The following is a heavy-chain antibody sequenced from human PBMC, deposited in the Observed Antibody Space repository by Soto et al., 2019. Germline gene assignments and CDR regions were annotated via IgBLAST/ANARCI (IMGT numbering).Heavy chain of an antibody. J-gene: IGHJ4*02. V-gene: IGHV4-34*01. Sequence: PSETLSLTCAVYGGSFSDTYWNWFRQPPGKGLEWIGEINHNTNTIYNPSLTSRVTISVDTSKNHFSLKLTSVTAADSAMYYCASYHFDNIGYQADYWGPGTLVTVSS. CDR3: ASYHFDNIGYQADY. D-gene: IGHD3-22*01. CDR2: INHNTNT. CDR1: GGSFSDTY.